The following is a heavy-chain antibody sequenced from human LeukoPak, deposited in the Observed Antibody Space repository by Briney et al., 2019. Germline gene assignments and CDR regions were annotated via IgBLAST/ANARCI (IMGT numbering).Heavy chain of an antibody. CDR2: IYTSGST. CDR3: ARRTGYCSGGSCYYAFDI. CDR1: GGSISSGSYY. J-gene: IGHJ3*02. V-gene: IGHV4-61*02. Sequence: PSQTLSLTCTVSGGSISSGSYYWSWIRQPAGKGLEWIGRIYTSGSTNYNPSLKSRVTISVDTSKNQFSLKLSSVTAADTAVYYCARRTGYCSGGSCYYAFDIWGQGTMVTVSS. D-gene: IGHD2-15*01.